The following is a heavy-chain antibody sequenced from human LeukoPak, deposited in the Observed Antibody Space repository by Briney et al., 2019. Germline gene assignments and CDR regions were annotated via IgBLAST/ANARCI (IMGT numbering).Heavy chain of an antibody. V-gene: IGHV1-46*01. CDR3: ARDRARSRYYFDY. Sequence: ASVKVSCKASGYTFTSYYMHWVRQAPGQGLEWMGIINPSGGSTSYAQKFQGRVTMTRDMSTSTVYMELGSPRSEDTAVYYCARDRARSRYYFDYWGQGTLVTVSS. CDR1: GYTFTSYY. D-gene: IGHD3-10*01. CDR2: INPSGGST. J-gene: IGHJ4*02.